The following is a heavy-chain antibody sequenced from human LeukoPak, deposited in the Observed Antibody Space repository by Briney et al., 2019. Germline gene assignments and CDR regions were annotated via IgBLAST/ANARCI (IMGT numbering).Heavy chain of an antibody. CDR1: GFSFSDAW. CDR2: IESKTDDGTT. V-gene: IGHV3-15*04. CDR3: TTYGSGRKFDY. D-gene: IGHD3-10*01. Sequence: GGSLRLSCAASGFSFSDAWMSWVRQLPGKGLEWVGRIESKTDDGTTDYAAPVKGRFTISRDDSTNTLYLQMNSLKSEDTAVYYCTTYGSGRKFDYWGQGILVTVSS. J-gene: IGHJ4*02.